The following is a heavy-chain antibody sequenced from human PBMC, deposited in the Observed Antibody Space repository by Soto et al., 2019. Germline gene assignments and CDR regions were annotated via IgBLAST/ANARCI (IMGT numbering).Heavy chain of an antibody. CDR3: AKNGHPPYYYYGMDV. J-gene: IGHJ6*02. Sequence: QGQLVQSGPEAKKPGASVKVSCKASGYTFSRYGISWVRQAPGQGLEWMGWISGYNGDTKYAQKVQGRVTXTXAXSXXTAYMELRSLTSDDTAIYYCAKNGHPPYYYYGMDVWGQGTTVTVSS. CDR2: ISGYNGDT. D-gene: IGHD2-8*01. CDR1: GYTFSRYG. V-gene: IGHV1-18*01.